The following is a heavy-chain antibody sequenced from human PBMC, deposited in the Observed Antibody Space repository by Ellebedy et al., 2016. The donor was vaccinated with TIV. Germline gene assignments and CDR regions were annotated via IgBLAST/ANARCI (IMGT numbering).Heavy chain of an antibody. CDR3: ARTICSAGGCTGAFDF. D-gene: IGHD2-15*01. CDR2: VYPGNSDT. CDR1: GYSFTTFW. Sequence: GESLKISCTGSGYSFTTFWIGWVRQMPGKGLEWMGIVYPGNSDTRYGPSFQGQVTISADKSINTAYLQWSNLTASDTAMYFCARTICSAGGCTGAFDFWGQGTMVTVSS. V-gene: IGHV5-51*01. J-gene: IGHJ3*01.